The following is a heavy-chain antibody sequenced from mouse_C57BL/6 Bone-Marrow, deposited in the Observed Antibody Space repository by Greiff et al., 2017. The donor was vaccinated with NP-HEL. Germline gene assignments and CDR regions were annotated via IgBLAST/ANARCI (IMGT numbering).Heavy chain of an antibody. D-gene: IGHD4-1*01. CDR1: GYTFTDYN. CDR3: ARRTGTGDAMDY. CDR2: INPNNGGT. Sequence: VQLQQSGPELVKPGASVEIPCKASGYTFTDYNMDWVKQSHGKSLEWIGDINPNNGGTIYNQKFKGKATLTVDKSSSTAYMELRSLTSEDTAVYYCARRTGTGDAMDYWGQGTSVTVSS. V-gene: IGHV1-18*01. J-gene: IGHJ4*01.